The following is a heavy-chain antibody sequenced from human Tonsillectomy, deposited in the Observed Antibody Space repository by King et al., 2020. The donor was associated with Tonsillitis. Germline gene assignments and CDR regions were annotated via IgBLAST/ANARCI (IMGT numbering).Heavy chain of an antibody. J-gene: IGHJ4*02. V-gene: IGHV3-49*03. CDR2: IRSKGYGGTT. CDR1: GFTFGDFG. Sequence: VQLVESGGGLVQPGRSLRLSCRASGFTFGDFGMSWFRQAPGQGLEWVGFIRSKGYGGTTEYAASVKGRFTISRDDSKSIAYLQMKSLKTEDTAGYFCTRDSEAVAGITLDYWGQGTLVTVSS. D-gene: IGHD6-19*01. CDR3: TRDSEAVAGITLDY.